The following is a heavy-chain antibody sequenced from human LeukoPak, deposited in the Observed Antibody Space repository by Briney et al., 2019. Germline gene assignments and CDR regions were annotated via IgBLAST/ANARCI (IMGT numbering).Heavy chain of an antibody. CDR1: GFTFGDYA. Sequence: GGSLRLSCTASGFTFGDYAMSWVRQAPGKGLEWVGFIRSKAYGGTTEYAASVKGRFTISGDDSKSIAYLQMNSLKTEDTAVYYCTRALYPVVPAAKGGDYWGQGTLVTVSS. CDR2: IRSKAYGGTT. V-gene: IGHV3-49*04. CDR3: TRALYPVVPAAKGGDY. J-gene: IGHJ4*02. D-gene: IGHD2-2*01.